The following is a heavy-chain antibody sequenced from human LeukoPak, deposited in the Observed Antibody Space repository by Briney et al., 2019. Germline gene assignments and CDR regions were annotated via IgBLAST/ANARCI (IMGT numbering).Heavy chain of an antibody. D-gene: IGHD6-13*01. CDR1: GFIFSSYS. V-gene: IGHV3-23*01. CDR3: AKAASSSWPSYYYGMDV. Sequence: GGSLRLSCAASGFIFSSYSMSWVRQAPGMGLEWVSVITGSGGNTYYADSVKGRFTISKDNSKNTVYLQMGSLRVDDTAVYYCAKAASSSWPSYYYGMDVWGQGTTVTVSS. CDR2: ITGSGGNT. J-gene: IGHJ6*02.